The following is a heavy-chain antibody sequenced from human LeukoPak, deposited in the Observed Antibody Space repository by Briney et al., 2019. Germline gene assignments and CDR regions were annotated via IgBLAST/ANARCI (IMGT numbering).Heavy chain of an antibody. J-gene: IGHJ6*02. CDR1: GFTFSSYE. CDR2: TSSSGRTI. V-gene: IGHV3-48*03. D-gene: IGHD3-10*01. CDR3: ARERTLYVSGSGYGMDV. Sequence: GGSLRLSCAASGFTFSSYEMNWVRQAPGKGLEWVSSTSSSGRTIYSADSVKGRFTIVRDTAKNSMYLQMNSLRAEDTAVYFCARERTLYVSGSGYGMDVWGQGTTVTVSS.